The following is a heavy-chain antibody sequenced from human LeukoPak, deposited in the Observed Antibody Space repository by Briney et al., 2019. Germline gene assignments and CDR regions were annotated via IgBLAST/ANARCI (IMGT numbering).Heavy chain of an antibody. J-gene: IGHJ4*02. V-gene: IGHV3-21*01. CDR2: ISSSSGYK. D-gene: IGHD3-9*01. CDR1: GFTFSSYS. Sequence: GGSLRLSCAVSGFTFSSYSMTRVRQAPGKGLEWVSSISSSSGYKYYADSVKGRFTISRDNSKNTLYLQMNSLRAEDTAVYYCARDKGEGLVIIIYYFDYWGQGTLVTVSS. CDR3: ARDKGEGLVIIIYYFDY.